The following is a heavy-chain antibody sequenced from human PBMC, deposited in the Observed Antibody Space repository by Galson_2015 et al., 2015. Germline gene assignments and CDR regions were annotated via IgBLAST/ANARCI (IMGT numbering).Heavy chain of an antibody. J-gene: IGHJ6*02. D-gene: IGHD3-10*01. Sequence: SVKVSCKASGFTFTSSAVQWVRQARGQRLEWIGWIVVGSGNTNYAQKFQERVTITRDMSTSTAYMELSSLRSEDTAVYYCAAPFPMVRGSYYYYGMDVWGQGTTVTVSS. CDR3: AAPFPMVRGSYYYYGMDV. CDR1: GFTFTSSA. CDR2: IVVGSGNT. V-gene: IGHV1-58*01.